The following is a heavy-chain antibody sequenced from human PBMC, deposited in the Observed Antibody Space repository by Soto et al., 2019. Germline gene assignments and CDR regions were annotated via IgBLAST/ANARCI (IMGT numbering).Heavy chain of an antibody. CDR2: FSAGGRA. Sequence: EVQLLESGGALVQPGGSLRLSCVASGFSFRNYALSWVRQAPGKGLEWVSTFSAGGRAYYADTVKGRFTIARDSSQLTVHLQISILRPEDTAVYYCAKESMPEHYGDTLFDFWGQGTRVTVSS. CDR3: AKESMPEHYGDTLFDF. V-gene: IGHV3-23*01. CDR1: GFSFRNYA. D-gene: IGHD4-17*01. J-gene: IGHJ4*02.